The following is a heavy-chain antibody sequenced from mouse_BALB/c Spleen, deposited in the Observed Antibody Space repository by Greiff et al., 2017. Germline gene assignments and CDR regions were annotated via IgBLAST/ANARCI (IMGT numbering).Heavy chain of an antibody. CDR1: GFTFSSYA. CDR2: ISSGGSYT. D-gene: IGHD2-1*01. J-gene: IGHJ3*01. CDR3: ARALYGNYVFAY. V-gene: IGHV5-9-4*01. Sequence: EVKLVESGGGLVKPGGSLKLSCAASGFTFSSYAMSWVRQSPEKRLEWVAEISSGGSYTYYPDTVTGRFTISRDNAKNTLYLEMSSLRSEDTAMYYCARALYGNYVFAYWGQGTLVTVSA.